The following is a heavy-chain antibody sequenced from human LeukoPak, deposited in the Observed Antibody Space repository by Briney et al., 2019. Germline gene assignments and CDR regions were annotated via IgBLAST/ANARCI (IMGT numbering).Heavy chain of an antibody. J-gene: IGHJ4*02. CDR1: GYSFTSYG. CDR2: TGAYNGNS. CDR3: ARDSVSMITFGGVIPRPFDY. D-gene: IGHD3-16*02. V-gene: IGHV1-18*01. Sequence: GAAVTVSCKASGYSFTSYGISLVRQAPGQGLERMGWTGAYNGNSNDAHKLQGRVTMTTHTSTSTAYMELRSLRSDDTAVYYCARDSVSMITFGGVIPRPFDYWGQGTLVTVSS.